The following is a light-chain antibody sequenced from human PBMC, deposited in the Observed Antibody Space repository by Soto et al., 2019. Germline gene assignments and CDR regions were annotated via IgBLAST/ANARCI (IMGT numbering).Light chain of an antibody. CDR2: GAS. Sequence: EIVLTQSPGTLSFSPGDRATLSCRASQSVSSNYLAWYQQKPDQAPRLLIYGASSRATGIPDRFSGSGSGTDFTLTISRLEPEVFAVYYCQRYGTSLPLTFGGGTKVDIK. J-gene: IGKJ4*01. CDR3: QRYGTSLPLT. V-gene: IGKV3-20*01. CDR1: QSVSSNY.